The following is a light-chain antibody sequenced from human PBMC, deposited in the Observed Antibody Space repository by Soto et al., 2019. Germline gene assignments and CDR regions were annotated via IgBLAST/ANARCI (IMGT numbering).Light chain of an antibody. J-gene: IGKJ1*01. Sequence: EIVLTQSPGTLSLSPGERATLSCRASQSVSSSYLAWYQQNRGQAPRLLIYGASSRAPDIPDRFGGSGSGSDFTLTISRLEPEDFALYYCQQYGSSRWTFGQGTKVEIK. CDR1: QSVSSSY. CDR2: GAS. V-gene: IGKV3-20*01. CDR3: QQYGSSRWT.